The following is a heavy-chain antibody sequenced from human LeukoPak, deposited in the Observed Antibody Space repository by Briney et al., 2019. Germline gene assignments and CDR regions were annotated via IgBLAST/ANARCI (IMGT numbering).Heavy chain of an antibody. D-gene: IGHD1-26*01. V-gene: IGHV1-69*06. J-gene: IGHJ4*02. CDR2: IIPIFGTA. Sequence: SVKVSCKASRGTFSSYAISWVRQAPGQGLEWMGGIIPIFGTANYAQKFQGRVTITADKSTSTAYMELSSLRSEDTAVYYCARDWRRTYSGSFVWTYFDYWGQGTLVTVSS. CDR1: RGTFSSYA. CDR3: ARDWRRTYSGSFVWTYFDY.